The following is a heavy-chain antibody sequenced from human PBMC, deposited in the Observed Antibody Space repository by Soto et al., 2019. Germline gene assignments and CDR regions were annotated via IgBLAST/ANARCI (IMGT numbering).Heavy chain of an antibody. CDR2: IIPILGIA. CDR1: GGTFSSYT. J-gene: IGHJ4*02. D-gene: IGHD3-10*01. V-gene: IGHV1-69*04. CDR3: ARDGTYYYGSGSYYNVSNFDY. Sequence: SVKVSCKASGGTFSSYTISWVRQAPGQGLEWMGRIIPILGIANYAQKFQGRVTITADKSTSTAYMELSSLRSEDTAVYYCARDGTYYYGSGSYYNVSNFDYWGQGTLVTVSS.